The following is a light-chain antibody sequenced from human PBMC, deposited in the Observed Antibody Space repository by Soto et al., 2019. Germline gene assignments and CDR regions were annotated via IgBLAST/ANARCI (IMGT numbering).Light chain of an antibody. CDR1: QDISNY. J-gene: IGKJ5*01. V-gene: IGKV1-33*01. CDR3: QQYANLPIT. CDR2: DAS. Sequence: DIQMTQSPSSLSASVGDRVTITCQASQDISNYLNWYQQKPGKAPKLLMYDASNLETGVPSRFSGRGSGTDFSFTISSLQPEEISTYYFQQYANLPITFGQGTRLEIK.